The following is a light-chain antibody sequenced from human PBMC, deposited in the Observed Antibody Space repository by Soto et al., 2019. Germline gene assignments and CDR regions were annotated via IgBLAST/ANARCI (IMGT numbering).Light chain of an antibody. J-gene: IGKJ3*01. CDR3: QQRSNWPL. CDR1: QSVSSY. Sequence: EIVLTQSPATLSLSPGERATLSCRASQSVSSYLAWYQQKPGQAPRLLIYDASNRATGIPARFSGSGSGTDFTLTISSLEPGDFAVYYCQQRSNWPLFGPGT. CDR2: DAS. V-gene: IGKV3-11*01.